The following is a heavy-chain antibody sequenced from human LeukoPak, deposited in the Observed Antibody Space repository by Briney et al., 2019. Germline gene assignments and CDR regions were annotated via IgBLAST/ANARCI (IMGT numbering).Heavy chain of an antibody. J-gene: IGHJ4*02. V-gene: IGHV3-23*01. Sequence: GGSLRLSCAASGFTFSSYAMNWVRQAPGKGLEWVSGISGSGDGRYYTDSVKGRFTISRDISRTTVYLQMNSLTVGDTAIYYCAKDLYTVPGACDHWGQGTLVTVSS. CDR3: AKDLYTVPGACDH. D-gene: IGHD6-19*01. CDR2: ISGSGDGR. CDR1: GFTFSSYA.